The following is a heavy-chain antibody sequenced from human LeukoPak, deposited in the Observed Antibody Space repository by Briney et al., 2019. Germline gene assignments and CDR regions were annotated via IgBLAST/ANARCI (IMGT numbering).Heavy chain of an antibody. CDR3: ASHLQAYYYDSSGSLAY. V-gene: IGHV1-69*04. Sequence: SVKVSCKASGGTFSSSAISWVRQAPGQGLEWMGRIIPIFGIANYAQKFQGRVTITADKSTSTAYMELSSLRSEDTAVYYCASHLQAYYYDSSGSLAYWGHGTLVTVSS. D-gene: IGHD3-22*01. J-gene: IGHJ4*01. CDR1: GGTFSSSA. CDR2: IIPIFGIA.